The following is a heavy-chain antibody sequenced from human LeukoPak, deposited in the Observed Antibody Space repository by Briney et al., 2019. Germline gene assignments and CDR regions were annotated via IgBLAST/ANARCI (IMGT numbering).Heavy chain of an antibody. CDR3: AREQLGYSYGSHFLMDV. Sequence: ASVKVSCKASGYTFTSYGISWVRQAPGQGLEWMGWISAYNGNTNYAQKLQGRVTMTTDTSTSTAYMELRSLRSDDTAVYSCAREQLGYSYGSHFLMDVWGQGTTVTVSS. D-gene: IGHD5-18*01. J-gene: IGHJ6*02. V-gene: IGHV1-18*01. CDR2: ISAYNGNT. CDR1: GYTFTSYG.